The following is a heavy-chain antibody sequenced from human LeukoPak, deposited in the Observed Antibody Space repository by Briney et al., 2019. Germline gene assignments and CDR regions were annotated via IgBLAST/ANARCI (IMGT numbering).Heavy chain of an antibody. D-gene: IGHD3-16*01. CDR2: IYHSGST. V-gene: IGHV4-30-2*01. CDR1: GGSISSGGYY. CDR3: ARGRAGEPIDY. Sequence: SETLSLTCTVSGGSISSGGYYWSWIRQPPGKGLEWIGYIYHSGSTYYNPSLKSRVTISVDRSKNQFSLKLSSVTAADTAVYYCARGRAGEPIDYWGQGTLVTVSS. J-gene: IGHJ4*02.